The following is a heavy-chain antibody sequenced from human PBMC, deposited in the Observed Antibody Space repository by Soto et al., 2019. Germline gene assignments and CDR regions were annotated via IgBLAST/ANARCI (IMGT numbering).Heavy chain of an antibody. CDR2: ISFGGGNT. CDR3: ARAVGYCSSTSCHNWFDP. J-gene: IGHJ5*02. D-gene: IGHD2-2*01. Sequence: PGGSLRLSCVGSGFIFSDYAMTWVRQAPGKGLEWVATISFGGGNTYHADSLKGRFTISRDNAKNSLYLQMNSLRAEDTAVYYCARAVGYCSSTSCHNWFDPWGQGTLVTVSS. CDR1: GFIFSDYA. V-gene: IGHV3-21*04.